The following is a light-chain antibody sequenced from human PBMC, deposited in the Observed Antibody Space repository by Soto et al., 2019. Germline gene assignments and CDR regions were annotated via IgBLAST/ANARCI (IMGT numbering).Light chain of an antibody. CDR3: QQYNSHSSYT. Sequence: DIQMTQSPSTLSASVGDRVTITCRASQSISTWLAWYQQKPGKAPKLLIYTASRLESGVPSRFSGSGSGTEFTLTISSLQPDDFATYYCQQYNSHSSYTFGQGTKLESK. CDR2: TAS. V-gene: IGKV1-5*03. CDR1: QSISTW. J-gene: IGKJ2*01.